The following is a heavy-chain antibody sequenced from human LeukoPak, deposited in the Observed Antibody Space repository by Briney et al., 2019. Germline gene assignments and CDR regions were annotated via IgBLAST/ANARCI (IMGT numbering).Heavy chain of an antibody. CDR3: ARAPLNNYYDSSGYRFDY. Sequence: SETLSLTCTVSGGSISSSSYYWGWIRQPPGKGLEWIGSIYYSGSTYYNPSLKSRVTISVDTSKNQFSLKLSSVTAADTAVYYCARAPLNNYYDSSGYRFDYWGQGTLVTVSS. J-gene: IGHJ4*02. D-gene: IGHD3-22*01. CDR2: IYYSGST. CDR1: GGSISSSSYY. V-gene: IGHV4-39*07.